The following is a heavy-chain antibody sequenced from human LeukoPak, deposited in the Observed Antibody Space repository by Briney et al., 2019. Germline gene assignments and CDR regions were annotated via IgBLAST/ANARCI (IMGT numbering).Heavy chain of an antibody. V-gene: IGHV4-31*03. CDR2: IYYSGST. Sequence: TQTLSLTCTVSGGSITSGGFYWSWIRQLPGKGLEWIGYIYYSGSTYYNPSLKSRVTISVDTSKNQFSLKLSSVTAADTAVYYCARDQRYCSGGNCYFFDYWGQGTLVIVSS. CDR3: ARDQRYCSGGNCYFFDY. J-gene: IGHJ4*02. D-gene: IGHD2-15*01. CDR1: GGSITSGGFY.